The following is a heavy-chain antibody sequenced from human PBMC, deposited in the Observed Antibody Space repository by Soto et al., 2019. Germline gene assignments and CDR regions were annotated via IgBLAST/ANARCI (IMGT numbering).Heavy chain of an antibody. CDR2: IYYSGST. V-gene: IGHV4-31*03. Sequence: PSETLSLTCTVSGGSISSGGYYWSWIRQHPGKGLEWIGYIYYSGSTYYNPSLKSRVTISVDTSKNQFSLKLSSVTAADTAVYYCARVDCTNGVCYYFDYWGQGTRVTVSS. D-gene: IGHD2-8*01. CDR1: GGSISSGGYY. CDR3: ARVDCTNGVCYYFDY. J-gene: IGHJ4*02.